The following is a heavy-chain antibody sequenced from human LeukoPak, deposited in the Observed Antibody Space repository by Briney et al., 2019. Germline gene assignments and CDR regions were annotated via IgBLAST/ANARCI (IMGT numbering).Heavy chain of an antibody. D-gene: IGHD2-8*01. J-gene: IGHJ3*01. CDR2: INSDASST. CDR1: GFTFSSYA. Sequence: GGSLRLSCAASGFTFSSYAMSWVRQAPGKGLVWVSRINSDASSTSYADSVKGRFTISRDNAKNTLYLQMNSLRAEDTAVYYCARVQGHPPNGLDVWGQGTMVTASS. V-gene: IGHV3-74*01. CDR3: ARVQGHPPNGLDV.